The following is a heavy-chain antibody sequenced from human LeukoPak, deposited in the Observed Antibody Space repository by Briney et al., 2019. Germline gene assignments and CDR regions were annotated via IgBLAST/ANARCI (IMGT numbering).Heavy chain of an antibody. CDR3: AXXXXXXFGELLIPPCDY. Sequence: GASVKVSCKASGYTFTSYGISWVRQAPGQGLEWMGWISAYNGNTNYAQKLQGRVTMTTDTSTSTAYMELRSLRSDDTAVYYCAXXXXXXFGELLIPPCDYWGQGTLVTVSS. CDR1: GYTFTSYG. D-gene: IGHD3-10*01. CDR2: ISAYNGNT. V-gene: IGHV1-18*01. J-gene: IGHJ4*02.